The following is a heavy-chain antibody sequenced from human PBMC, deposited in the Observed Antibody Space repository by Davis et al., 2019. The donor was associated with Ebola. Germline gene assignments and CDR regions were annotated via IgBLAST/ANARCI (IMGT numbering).Heavy chain of an antibody. CDR1: GGSISRGGSY. CDR2: IYYSGST. Sequence: SCTVSGGSISRGGSYWTWIRQHPGKDLEWIGYIYYSGSTYYKPSLKSRVTISLDTSKNQFSLNLYSVTAADTAVYYCARDLRYDSSGYDYYFYMDVWGKGTTVTVSS. CDR3: ARDLRYDSSGYDYYFYMDV. D-gene: IGHD3-22*01. V-gene: IGHV4-31*02. J-gene: IGHJ6*03.